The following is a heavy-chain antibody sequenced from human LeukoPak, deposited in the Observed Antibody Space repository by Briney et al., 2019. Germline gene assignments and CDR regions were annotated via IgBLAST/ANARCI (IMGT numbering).Heavy chain of an antibody. D-gene: IGHD3-10*01. J-gene: IGHJ3*02. CDR1: GGTFSSYA. CDR2: IIPIFGTA. CDR3: ARDVPLTINGAFDI. V-gene: IGHV1-69*06. Sequence: SGKVSCKASGGTFSSYAISWVRQAPGQGLEWMGGIIPIFGTANYAQKFQGRVTITADRSTSTAYMELSSLRSEDTAVYYCARDVPLTINGAFDIWGQGTMVTVSS.